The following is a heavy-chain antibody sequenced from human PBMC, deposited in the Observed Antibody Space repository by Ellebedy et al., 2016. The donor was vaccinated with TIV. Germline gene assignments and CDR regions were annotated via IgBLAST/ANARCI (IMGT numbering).Heavy chain of an antibody. D-gene: IGHD6-13*01. CDR2: IKNKANSYTK. J-gene: IGHJ4*02. CDR1: GFTFGDHY. CDR3: ATYWGWQQLVH. V-gene: IGHV3-72*01. Sequence: PGGSLRLSCVVSGFTFGDHYMDWVRQAPGKGLEWVGRIKNKANSYTKDYAASVKGRFTISRDDSKNSLYLKMNSLQTEDTAVYYCATYWGWQQLVHWGQGTLVTVSS.